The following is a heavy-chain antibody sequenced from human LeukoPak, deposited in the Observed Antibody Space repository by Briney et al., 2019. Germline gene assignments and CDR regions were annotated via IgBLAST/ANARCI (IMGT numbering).Heavy chain of an antibody. V-gene: IGHV4-38-2*02. CDR2: INHSGST. J-gene: IGHJ4*02. D-gene: IGHD5-24*01. CDR3: ARRSYNSPFRY. CDR1: GYSISSGYY. Sequence: SETLSLTCTVSGYSISSGYYWSWIRQPPGKGLEWIGEINHSGSTNYNPSLKSRVTISVDTSKSHFSLNLRSVTAADTAVYYCARRSYNSPFRYWGQGTPVTVSS.